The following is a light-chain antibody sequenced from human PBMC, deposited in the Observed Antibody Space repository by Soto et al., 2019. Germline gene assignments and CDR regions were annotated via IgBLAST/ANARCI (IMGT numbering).Light chain of an antibody. J-gene: IGKJ1*01. V-gene: IGKV3-20*01. CDR1: QSVDSTY. CDR2: GAS. CDR3: QYYDSFRT. Sequence: VLTQSRGTLSLSLGHRAPYSYRASQSVDSTYLTWYRQKPGQAPRLLIYGASGRATGIPDRFSGSGSGTDFTLTISRLEPEDFAVYFCQYYDSFRTFGQGTKV.